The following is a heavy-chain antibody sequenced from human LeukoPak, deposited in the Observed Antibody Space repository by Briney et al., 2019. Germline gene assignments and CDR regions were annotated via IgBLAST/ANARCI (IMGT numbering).Heavy chain of an antibody. CDR3: ARVTWERPAPDFDY. D-gene: IGHD1-1*01. J-gene: IGHJ4*02. Sequence: PETLSLTCTVSGGSISSSSYYWGWIRQPPGKGLEWIGSIYYSGSTYYNPSLKSRVTISVDTSKNQFSLKLSSVTAADTAVYYCARVTWERPAPDFDYWGQGTLVTVSS. V-gene: IGHV4-39*07. CDR1: GGSISSSSYY. CDR2: IYYSGST.